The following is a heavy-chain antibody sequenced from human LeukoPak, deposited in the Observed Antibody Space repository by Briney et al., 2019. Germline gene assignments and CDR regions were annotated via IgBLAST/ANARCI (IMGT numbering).Heavy chain of an antibody. J-gene: IGHJ6*03. D-gene: IGHD3-9*01. CDR2: IYYSGST. Sequence: PSETLSLTCTVSGGSISSSSYYWGWIRQPPGKGLEWIGSIYYSGSTYYNPSLKSRVTISVDTSKNQFSLKLSSVTAADTAVYYCARTVNYDILTRTIYYMDVWGKGTTVTVSS. V-gene: IGHV4-39*07. CDR1: GGSISSSSYY. CDR3: ARTVNYDILTRTIYYMDV.